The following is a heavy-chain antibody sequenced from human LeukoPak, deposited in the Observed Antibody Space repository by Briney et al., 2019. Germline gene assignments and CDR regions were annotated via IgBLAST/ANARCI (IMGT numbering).Heavy chain of an antibody. CDR2: MNPNSGNT. J-gene: IGHJ6*03. CDR1: GYTFTSYD. D-gene: IGHD2-15*01. Sequence: ASVKVSCEASGYTFTSYDINWVRQATGQGLEWMGWMNPNSGNTGYAQKFQGRVTMTRNTSISTAYMELSSLRSEDTAVYYCARGVRYRYCSGGSCYRGGYYYYYMDVWGKGTTVTVSS. V-gene: IGHV1-8*01. CDR3: ARGVRYRYCSGGSCYRGGYYYYYMDV.